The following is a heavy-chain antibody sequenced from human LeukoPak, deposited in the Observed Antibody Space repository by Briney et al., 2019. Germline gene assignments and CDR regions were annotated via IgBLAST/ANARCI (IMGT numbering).Heavy chain of an antibody. CDR2: INHSGST. CDR3: AVWGLHQLDY. V-gene: IGHV4-34*01. J-gene: IGHJ4*02. D-gene: IGHD4-11*01. CDR1: GGSFSGYY. Sequence: SETLSLTCAVYGGSFSGYYWSWIRQPPGKGLGWIGEINHSGSTNYNPSLKSRVTISVDTSKNQFSLKLSSVTAADTAVYYCAVWGLHQLDYWGQGTLVTVSS.